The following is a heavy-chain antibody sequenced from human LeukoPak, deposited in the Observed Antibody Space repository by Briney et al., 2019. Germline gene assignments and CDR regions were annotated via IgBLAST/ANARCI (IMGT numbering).Heavy chain of an antibody. V-gene: IGHV4-39*01. Sequence: SETLSLTCTVSGGSISSRSYHWGWLRQPPGKGLEWIASIFYSGSTYHNPSLKSRVTISVDTSKSQFSLKLSSVTAADTAVYFCARHPLKAYVSDWFDPWSQGTLVTVSS. CDR1: GGSISSRSYH. CDR2: IFYSGST. D-gene: IGHD3-10*02. CDR3: ARHPLKAYVSDWFDP. J-gene: IGHJ5*02.